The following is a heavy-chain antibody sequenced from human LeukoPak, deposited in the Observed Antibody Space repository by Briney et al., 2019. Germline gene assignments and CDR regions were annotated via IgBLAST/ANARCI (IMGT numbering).Heavy chain of an antibody. J-gene: IGHJ4*02. CDR2: IWYDGSNK. CDR3: ARETVTGDQDGYFDY. D-gene: IGHD4-17*01. CDR1: GFTFSSYG. Sequence: GGSLRLSCAASGFTFSSYGMHWVRQAPGKGLEWVAVIWYDGSNKYYADSVKGRFTISRDNSKNTLYLQMNSLRAEDTAVYYCARETVTGDQDGYFDYWGQGTLVTVSS. V-gene: IGHV3-33*01.